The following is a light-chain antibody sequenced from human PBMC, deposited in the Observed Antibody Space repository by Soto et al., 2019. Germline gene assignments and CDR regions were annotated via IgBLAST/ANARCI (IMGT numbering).Light chain of an antibody. Sequence: IQMTQSPSSLSVSLGDRVTITCQASQDISNYLNWHQQRPGRAPKVLIYDSSDLETGVSSRFSGSGSGTNFTFAISSLQPEDIATYYCQQYDNLPITFGQGTRLEIK. CDR1: QDISNY. CDR3: QQYDNLPIT. CDR2: DSS. V-gene: IGKV1-33*01. J-gene: IGKJ5*01.